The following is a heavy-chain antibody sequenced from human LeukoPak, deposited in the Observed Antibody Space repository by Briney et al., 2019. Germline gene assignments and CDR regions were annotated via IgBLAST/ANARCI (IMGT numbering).Heavy chain of an antibody. J-gene: IGHJ4*02. V-gene: IGHV6-1*01. Sequence: SQTLSLTCAISGDSVSTNSAAWNWIRQSPSRGLEGLGSTYYRSKWYNDYAVSVNSRITINPDTSKNQFSLQLNSVTPEDTAVYYCARESTGPSSDWYTINYFDSWGQGTLVTVSS. CDR3: ARESTGPSSDWYTINYFDS. CDR2: TYYRSKWYN. D-gene: IGHD6-19*01. CDR1: GDSVSTNSAA.